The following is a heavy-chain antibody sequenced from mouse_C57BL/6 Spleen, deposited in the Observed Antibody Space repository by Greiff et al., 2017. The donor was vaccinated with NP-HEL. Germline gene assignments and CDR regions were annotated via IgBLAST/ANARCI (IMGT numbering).Heavy chain of an antibody. CDR2: IYPGSGNT. CDR3: AREGRLRRGDAMDY. J-gene: IGHJ4*01. D-gene: IGHD2-4*01. CDR1: GYSFTSYY. Sequence: QVQLQQSGPELVKPGASVKISCKASGYSFTSYYIHWVKQRPGQGLEWIGWIYPGSGNTKYNEKFKGKATLTAEPSSSTAYMQLSSLTSEDSAVYYCAREGRLRRGDAMDYWGQGTSVTVSS. V-gene: IGHV1-66*01.